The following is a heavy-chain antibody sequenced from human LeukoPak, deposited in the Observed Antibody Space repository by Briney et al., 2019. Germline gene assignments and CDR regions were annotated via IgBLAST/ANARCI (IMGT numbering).Heavy chain of an antibody. CDR2: IYSSGTT. D-gene: IGHD1-26*01. Sequence: PSQTLSLTCTVSGGSISSGGTYWSWVRQPAGKGLEWIGLIYSSGTTNYNPSLKSRVTISVDTSKNQFSLKLSSVTAADTAVYYCAREEGYSGSYYVNWFDPWGQGTLVTVSS. J-gene: IGHJ5*02. V-gene: IGHV4-61*02. CDR1: GGSISSGGTY. CDR3: AREEGYSGSYYVNWFDP.